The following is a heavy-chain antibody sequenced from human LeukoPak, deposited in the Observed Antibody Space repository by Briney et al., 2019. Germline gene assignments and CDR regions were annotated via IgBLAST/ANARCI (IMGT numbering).Heavy chain of an antibody. CDR1: GFTFSDYY. D-gene: IGHD4-17*01. Sequence: GGSLRLSCAASGFTFSDYYMSWIRQAPGKGLEWVSYISSSGSTIYYADSVKGRFTISRDNAKNTLYLQMNSLRAEDTAVYYCAKDAHDYGDPGDWFDPWGQGTLVTVSS. J-gene: IGHJ5*02. CDR3: AKDAHDYGDPGDWFDP. CDR2: ISSSGSTI. V-gene: IGHV3-11*01.